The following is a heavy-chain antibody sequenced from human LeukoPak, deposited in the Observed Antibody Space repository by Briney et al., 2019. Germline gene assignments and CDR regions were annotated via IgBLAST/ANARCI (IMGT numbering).Heavy chain of an antibody. CDR3: AREGGVGPTAPPDYYSYQMDV. CDR1: GYTFISYG. Sequence: GASVKVSCKASGYTFISYGITRVRQAPGQGLEWMGWISPYTTKTNYAQSLQGRVTMTTDTSTSTAYMELRSLRSDDTAVYYCAREGGVGPTAPPDYYSYQMDVWGKGTTVTVSS. CDR2: ISPYTTKT. D-gene: IGHD1-26*01. V-gene: IGHV1-18*01. J-gene: IGHJ6*03.